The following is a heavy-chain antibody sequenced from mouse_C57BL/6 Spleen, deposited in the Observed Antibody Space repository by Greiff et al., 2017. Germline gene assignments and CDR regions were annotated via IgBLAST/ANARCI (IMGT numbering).Heavy chain of an antibody. CDR1: GFTFTSYW. Sequence: QVKLQQPGAELVRPGSSVKLSCKASGFTFTSYWMHWVHQSPIQGLEWIGNIDPSDSETHSPQKVKDKATFTVAKSNSTAYLQRSSLTTEDTAVDYGARPPDGSNGYFDVWGTGTTVTVSS. D-gene: IGHD1-1*02. V-gene: IGHV1-52*01. CDR2: IDPSDSET. J-gene: IGHJ1*03. CDR3: ARPPDGSNGYFDV.